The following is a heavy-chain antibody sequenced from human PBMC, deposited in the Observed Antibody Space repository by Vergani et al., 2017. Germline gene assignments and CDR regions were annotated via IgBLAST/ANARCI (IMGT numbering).Heavy chain of an antibody. Sequence: QVQLVESGGGVVQPGTSLRLSCAASGFIFKNHGMQWVRQAPGKGLEWVALIWDDGSKKNYGDSMKGRFTISRDNSKNTLYLQMNSLRAEDTAVYYCASTSGSYSPSAFDIWGQGTMVTVSS. CDR2: IWDDGSKK. J-gene: IGHJ3*02. D-gene: IGHD3-10*01. V-gene: IGHV3-33*01. CDR1: GFIFKNHG. CDR3: ASTSGSYSPSAFDI.